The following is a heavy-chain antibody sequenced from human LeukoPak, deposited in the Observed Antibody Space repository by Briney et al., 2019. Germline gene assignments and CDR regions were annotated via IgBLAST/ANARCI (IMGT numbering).Heavy chain of an antibody. CDR2: INAYNGNT. CDR3: ARVVEARAHYYDSSGYVDNWFDP. J-gene: IGHJ5*02. V-gene: IGHV1-18*01. Sequence: ASVKVSCNASGYTFTSYGISWVRQAPGQGLEWMGWINAYNGNTNYAKKLQGRVTMTTDTSTSTAYMELRSLRSDDTAVYYCARVVEARAHYYDSSGYVDNWFDPWGQGTLVTVSS. D-gene: IGHD3-22*01. CDR1: GYTFTSYG.